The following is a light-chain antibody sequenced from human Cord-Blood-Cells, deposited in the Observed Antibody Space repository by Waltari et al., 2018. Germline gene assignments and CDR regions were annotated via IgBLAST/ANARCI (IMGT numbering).Light chain of an antibody. CDR3: AAWDDSLSGHWV. Sequence: QSVLTQPPSATGPPGQGVTTPSSGSSSNTGSNSVYWYQQRPGTAPKLLIYRNNQRPSGVPDRFSGAKSGTSASLAISGLRSEDEADYYCAAWDDSLSGHWVFGGGTKLTVL. CDR2: RNN. CDR1: SSNTGSNS. J-gene: IGLJ3*02. V-gene: IGLV1-47*01.